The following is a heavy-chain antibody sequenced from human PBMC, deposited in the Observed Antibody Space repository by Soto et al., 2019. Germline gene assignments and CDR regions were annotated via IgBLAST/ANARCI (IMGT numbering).Heavy chain of an antibody. D-gene: IGHD6-6*01. CDR3: ARALYSSSPIYGMDV. V-gene: IGHV1-18*01. CDR1: GYTFTSYG. J-gene: IGHJ6*02. CDR2: ISAYNGNT. Sequence: QVQLVQSGAEVKKPGASVKVSCKASGYTFTSYGNSWVRQAPGQGLEWMGWISAYNGNTNYAQKLQGRVTMTTDTSTSTAYMELRSLSSDDTAVYYCARALYSSSPIYGMDVWGQGTTVTVSS.